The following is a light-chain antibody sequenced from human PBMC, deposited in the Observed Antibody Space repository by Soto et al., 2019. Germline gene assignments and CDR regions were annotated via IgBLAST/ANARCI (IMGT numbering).Light chain of an antibody. CDR1: NSDVGGYNY. Sequence: QSALTQPRSVSGSPGQSVTISCTGTNSDVGGYNYVSWYQQHPGTAPKLIIYDVIKRPSGVPDRFSGSKSGNTASLTISGLQAEDEADYFCCSYAGSYTYVFGTGTKVTVL. V-gene: IGLV2-11*01. CDR3: CSYAGSYTYV. CDR2: DVI. J-gene: IGLJ1*01.